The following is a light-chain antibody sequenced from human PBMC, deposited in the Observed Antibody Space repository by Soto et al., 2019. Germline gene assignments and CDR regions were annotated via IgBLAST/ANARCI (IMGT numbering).Light chain of an antibody. V-gene: IGLV2-14*01. Sequence: QSALTQPASVSGSPGQSIAISCTGTSSDVGGYNYVSWYQQLPGKAPKLLISEVSNRPSGVSHRFSGSKSGNTASLTTSGLQAEDEADYYCSSYRPGGHFVFGTGTKVTVL. J-gene: IGLJ1*01. CDR3: SSYRPGGHFV. CDR2: EVS. CDR1: SSDVGGYNY.